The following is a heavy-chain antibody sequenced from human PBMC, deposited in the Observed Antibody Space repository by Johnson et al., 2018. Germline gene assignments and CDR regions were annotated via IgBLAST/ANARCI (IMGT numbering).Heavy chain of an antibody. V-gene: IGHV3-30*03. CDR1: GFSFSSYV. CDR3: ARDAHYYFCYYRDI. J-gene: IGHJ6*03. CDR2: ISSEGRTI. Sequence: QVQLVQSGGGVVQPGRSLKVSCAASGFSFSSYVMHWVRQAPGKGLEWVAGISSEGRTIFYADSVKGRFTISRDNSRNTVDLQMNRLKAADTAMYYCARDAHYYFCYYRDIWVKGTTVTVSS.